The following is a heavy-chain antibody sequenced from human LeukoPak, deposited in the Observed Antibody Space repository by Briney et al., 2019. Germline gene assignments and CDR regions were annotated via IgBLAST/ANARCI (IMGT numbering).Heavy chain of an antibody. Sequence: PSQTLSLTCTVSGGSIGSGSYYWSWIRQPAGKGLEWIGRIYTSGSTNYNPSLKSRVTISVVTSKNQFSLKLSSVTAADTAVYYCASSTMVVTPLSDHIDYWGQGTLVTVSS. CDR1: GGSIGSGSYY. V-gene: IGHV4-61*02. D-gene: IGHD4-23*01. CDR3: ASSTMVVTPLSDHIDY. CDR2: IYTSGST. J-gene: IGHJ4*02.